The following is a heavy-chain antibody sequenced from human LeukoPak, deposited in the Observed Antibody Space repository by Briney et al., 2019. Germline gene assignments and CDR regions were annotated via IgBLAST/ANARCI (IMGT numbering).Heavy chain of an antibody. D-gene: IGHD4-17*01. CDR1: GGSFSGYY. Sequence: SETLSLTCAVYGGSFSGYYWSWLRQPPGKGLEWIGEINHSGSTNYNPSLKSRVTISVDTSKNQFSLKLSSVTAADTAVYYCARGQGDYGYYYYYYYMDVWGKGTTVTVSS. J-gene: IGHJ6*03. CDR3: ARGQGDYGYYYYYYYMDV. V-gene: IGHV4-34*01. CDR2: INHSGST.